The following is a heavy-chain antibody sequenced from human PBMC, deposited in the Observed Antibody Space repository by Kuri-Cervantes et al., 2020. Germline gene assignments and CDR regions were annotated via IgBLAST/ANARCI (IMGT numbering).Heavy chain of an antibody. Sequence: GGSLRLSCAASGFTFSSYAMSWVRQAPGKGLEWVSAISGSGGSTYYADSVKGRFTISRDNSKNTLYLQMNSLRAEDTAVYYCARSRGFRANYYYGMDVWGQGTTVTVSS. D-gene: IGHD3-10*01. CDR3: ARSRGFRANYYYGMDV. V-gene: IGHV3-23*01. J-gene: IGHJ6*02. CDR2: ISGSGGST. CDR1: GFTFSSYA.